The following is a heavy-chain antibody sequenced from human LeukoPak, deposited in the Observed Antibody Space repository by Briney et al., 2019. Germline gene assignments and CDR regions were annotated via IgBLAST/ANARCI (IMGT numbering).Heavy chain of an antibody. J-gene: IGHJ4*02. CDR3: ASFGISWRSSY. Sequence: GGSLRLSCAASGLSFSSHWVHWVRQAPGKGLVWVSRISDDGSYTSNVDSVKGRFTISRDNVNNMLYLHMNSLRAEDTAVYYCASFGISWRSSYWGQGTLVTVSS. CDR1: GLSFSSHW. V-gene: IGHV3-74*01. D-gene: IGHD2-21*01. CDR2: ISDDGSYT.